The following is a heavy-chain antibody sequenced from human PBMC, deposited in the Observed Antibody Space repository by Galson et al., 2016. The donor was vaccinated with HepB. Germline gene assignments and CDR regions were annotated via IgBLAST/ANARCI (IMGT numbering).Heavy chain of an antibody. CDR3: TKQVAEGGLGDT. J-gene: IGHJ5*02. D-gene: IGHD2-15*01. CDR1: GFVFSNYG. Sequence: SLRLSCAASGFVFSNYGMHWVRQAPGKGLEWVAGLSYNGLNQHYPDSLMGRFTVSRDNSKRIMYLQMDSLRPDDTAVYYCTKQVAEGGLGDTWGQGTVVTVSS. CDR2: LSYNGLNQ. V-gene: IGHV3-30*18.